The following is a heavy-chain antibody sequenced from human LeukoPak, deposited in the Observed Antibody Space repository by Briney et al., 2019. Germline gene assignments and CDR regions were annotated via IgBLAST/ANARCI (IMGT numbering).Heavy chain of an antibody. D-gene: IGHD3-22*01. Sequence: GGSLRLSCAASGFTFSSYEMNWVRQAPGKGLEWVSYISSSGSTIYYADSVKGRFTISRDNAKNSLYLQMNSLRAEDTAVYYCAELGITMIAGVWGKGTTVTISS. CDR3: AELGITMIAGV. CDR2: ISSSGSTI. J-gene: IGHJ6*04. V-gene: IGHV3-48*03. CDR1: GFTFSSYE.